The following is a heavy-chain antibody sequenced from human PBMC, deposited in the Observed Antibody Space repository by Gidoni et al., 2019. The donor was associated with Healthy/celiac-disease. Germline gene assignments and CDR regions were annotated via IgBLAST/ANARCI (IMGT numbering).Heavy chain of an antibody. V-gene: IGHV4-34*01. CDR3: ARVNYGDYDSD. J-gene: IGHJ4*02. CDR2: INHSGST. D-gene: IGHD4-17*01. Sequence: QVQLQQWGAGLLKPSETLSLTCAVYGGSFSGYYWSWIRQPPGKGLEWIGEINHSGSTNYNPSLKSRVTISVDTSKNQFSLKLSSVTAADTAVYYCARVNYGDYDSDWGQGTLVTVSS. CDR1: GGSFSGYY.